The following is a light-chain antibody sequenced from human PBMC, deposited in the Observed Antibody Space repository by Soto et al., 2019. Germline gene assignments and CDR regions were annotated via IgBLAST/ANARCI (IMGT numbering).Light chain of an antibody. J-gene: IGLJ2*01. V-gene: IGLV2-14*01. CDR2: EVS. Sequence: QSVLTQPASVSGSPGQSITISCTGTTSDVGGYDFVSWYQQHPGKAPKLIIYEVSNRPSGVSNRFSASKSGNTASLTISGLQAEDEADYFCAAWDDSLNGPVFGGGTKVTVL. CDR3: AAWDDSLNGPV. CDR1: TSDVGGYDF.